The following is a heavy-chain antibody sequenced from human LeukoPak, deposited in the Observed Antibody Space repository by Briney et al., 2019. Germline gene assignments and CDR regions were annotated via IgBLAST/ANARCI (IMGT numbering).Heavy chain of an antibody. CDR2: ISGSGGST. CDR1: GFTFSGYA. CDR3: ARAGGTGDWFDP. J-gene: IGHJ5*02. V-gene: IGHV3-23*01. Sequence: GGSLRLSCAASGFTFSGYAMSWVRQAPGKGLEWVSAISGSGGSTYYADSVKGRFTISRDNSKNTLYLQMNSLRAEDTAVYYCARAGGTGDWFDPWGQGTLVTVSS. D-gene: IGHD1-14*01.